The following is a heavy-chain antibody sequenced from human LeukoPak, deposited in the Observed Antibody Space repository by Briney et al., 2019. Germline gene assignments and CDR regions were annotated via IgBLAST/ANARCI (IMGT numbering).Heavy chain of an antibody. CDR3: ARVVSSWPNYNYYGMDV. CDR2: IYYSGST. Sequence: PSETLSLTCTVSGGSISSSSYYWGWIRQPPGKGLEWIGSIYYSGSTYYNPSLKSRVTISVDTSKNQFSLKLSSVTAADTAVYYCARVVSSWPNYNYYGMDVWGQGTTVTVSS. V-gene: IGHV4-39*07. CDR1: GGSISSSSYY. D-gene: IGHD6-13*01. J-gene: IGHJ6*02.